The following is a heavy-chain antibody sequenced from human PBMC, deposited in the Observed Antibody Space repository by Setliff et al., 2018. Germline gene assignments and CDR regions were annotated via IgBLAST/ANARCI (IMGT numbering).Heavy chain of an antibody. CDR3: ARTCSGSGCYAGLES. J-gene: IGHJ4*02. Sequence: GGSLRLSCAASGFTFSTHAMHWVRQAPGKGLEWVAMIWFDGSNTHYPGSVKGRFTVSRDNSKNTLYLQMNSLRPEDTAVYYCARTCSGSGCYAGLESWGQGTPVTVSS. D-gene: IGHD2-15*01. V-gene: IGHV3-33*08. CDR2: IWFDGSNT. CDR1: GFTFSTHA.